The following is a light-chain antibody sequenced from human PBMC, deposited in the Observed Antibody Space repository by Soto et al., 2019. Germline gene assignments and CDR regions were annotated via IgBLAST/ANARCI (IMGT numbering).Light chain of an antibody. CDR3: QHRVNGPT. Sequence: EIVLTQSPATLSLSPGERATLSCRAGQSVSNYLGWYQQKSGQAPRLLISDVSNRATGIPARFSGSVSGTDFTLTISSLEPEDFAVYYCQHRVNGPTFGGGTKVEIQ. V-gene: IGKV3-11*01. CDR2: DVS. CDR1: QSVSNY. J-gene: IGKJ4*01.